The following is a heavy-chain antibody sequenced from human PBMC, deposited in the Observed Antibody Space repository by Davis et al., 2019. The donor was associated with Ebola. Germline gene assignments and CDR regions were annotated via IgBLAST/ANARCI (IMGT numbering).Heavy chain of an antibody. CDR3: ARRKAWHFDY. CDR1: GFTFDDYG. V-gene: IGHV3-21*01. Sequence: GESLKISCAASGFTFDDYGMSWVRQAPGKGLEWVSSISSSSSYIYYADPVKGRFTISRDNAKNSLYLQMNSLRAEDTAVYYCARRKAWHFDYWGQGTLVTVSS. J-gene: IGHJ4*02. CDR2: ISSSSSYI.